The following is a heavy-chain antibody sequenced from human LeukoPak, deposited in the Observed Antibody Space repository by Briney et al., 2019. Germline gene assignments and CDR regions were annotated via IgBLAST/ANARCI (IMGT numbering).Heavy chain of an antibody. CDR2: IYYSGST. CDR1: GGSISSSSYY. D-gene: IGHD4-11*01. Sequence: PSETLSLTCTVSGGSISSSSYYWGWIRQPPGKGLEWIGSIYYSGSTYYNPSLKSRVTISVDTSKNQFSLKLSSVTAADTAVYYCARADYSNYTRYWGQGTLVTVSS. J-gene: IGHJ4*02. V-gene: IGHV4-39*01. CDR3: ARADYSNYTRY.